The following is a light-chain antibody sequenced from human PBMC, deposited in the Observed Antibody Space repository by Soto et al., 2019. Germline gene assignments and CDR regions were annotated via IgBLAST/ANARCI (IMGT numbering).Light chain of an antibody. CDR2: GAS. CDR3: LQDRSHFWT. V-gene: IGKV1-6*01. Sequence: IQMTQSPSSLSASVGDRVTITCRASQGISNYLGWYQQKPGKAPQLLIYGASSLQRGVSSRFSGSGFGTDFTLTISSLQPEDSATYYCLQDRSHFWTFGQGTKGDI. J-gene: IGKJ1*01. CDR1: QGISNY.